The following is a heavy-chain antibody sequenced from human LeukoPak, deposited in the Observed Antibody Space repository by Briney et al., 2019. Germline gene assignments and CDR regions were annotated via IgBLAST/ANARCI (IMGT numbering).Heavy chain of an antibody. CDR1: GFPFGSYG. J-gene: IGHJ4*02. CDR3: AKDLSSTGGDPE. CDR2: ISASGDST. Sequence: PGGSLRLPCAAPGFPFGSYGMSWVPQAPGKGLEGVSSISASGDSTYHADSVKGRFTISRDSSKNTLYLQMDSLRAEDTAVYHCAKDLSSTGGDPEWGQGTLVTVS. V-gene: IGHV3-23*01. D-gene: IGHD2-21*02.